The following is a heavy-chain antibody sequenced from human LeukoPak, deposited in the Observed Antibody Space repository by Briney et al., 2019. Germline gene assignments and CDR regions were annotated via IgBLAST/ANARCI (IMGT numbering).Heavy chain of an antibody. V-gene: IGHV1-24*01. J-gene: IGHJ4*02. D-gene: IGHD6-13*01. CDR1: GYTLTELS. Sequence: ASVKVSCKVSGYTLTELSMHWVRQAPGEGLEWMGGFDPEDGETIYAQKFQGRVTMTTDTSTSTAYMELRSLRSDDTAVYYCARGGSRRLPSHWGQGTLVTVSS. CDR2: FDPEDGET. CDR3: ARGGSRRLPSH.